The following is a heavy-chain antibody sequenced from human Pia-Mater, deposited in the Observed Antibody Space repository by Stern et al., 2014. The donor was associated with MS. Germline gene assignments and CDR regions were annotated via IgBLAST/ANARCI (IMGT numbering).Heavy chain of an antibody. CDR2: VSYDGSNK. J-gene: IGHJ5*02. CDR3: AKDRQYLTYFFDH. CDR1: GFTFGSCA. V-gene: IGHV3-30*18. Sequence: LQLVESGGGVVQPGRPLRLSCVASGFTFGSCAMHWVRQAPGKGLEWVVGVSYDGSNKYYADSGKGRFTISRDNSQNTLYMQMSSLRPEDTAVYYCAKDRQYLTYFFDHWGQGSLVTVSS. D-gene: IGHD2/OR15-2a*01.